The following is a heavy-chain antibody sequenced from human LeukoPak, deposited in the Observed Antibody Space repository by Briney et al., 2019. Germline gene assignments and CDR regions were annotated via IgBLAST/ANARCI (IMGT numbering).Heavy chain of an antibody. J-gene: IGHJ4*02. CDR2: INHSGST. CDR3: ASRVY. CDR1: GGSFSGYY. Sequence: SETLSLTCAVYGGSFSGYYWSWIRQPPGKGLEWIGEINHSGSTNYNPSLKSRVIISVDTSKNQFSLKLSSVTAADTAVYYCASRVYWGQGTLVTVSS. V-gene: IGHV4-34*01.